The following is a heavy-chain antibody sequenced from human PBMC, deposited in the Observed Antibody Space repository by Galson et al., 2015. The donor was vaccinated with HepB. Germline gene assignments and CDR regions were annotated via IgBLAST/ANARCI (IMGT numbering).Heavy chain of an antibody. CDR3: AKDGNSNFFDY. V-gene: IGHV3-30*18. J-gene: IGHJ4*02. D-gene: IGHD4-23*01. CDR1: GFTFSSYG. Sequence: LRLSCAASGFTFSSYGMHWVRQAPGKGLEWVADLSDDGSNKYYADSVRGRFTISRDNSKNTLYLQMNSLRAEDTAVYYCAKDGNSNFFDYWGQGTLVAVSS. CDR2: LSDDGSNK.